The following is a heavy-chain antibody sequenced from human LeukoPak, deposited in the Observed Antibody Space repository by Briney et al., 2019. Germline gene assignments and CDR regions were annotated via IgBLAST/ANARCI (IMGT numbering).Heavy chain of an antibody. CDR2: IWFDGSNK. D-gene: IGHD6-19*01. CDR3: AKAVAATGHYYFGMDV. CDR1: GFTFSSYG. V-gene: IGHV3-33*06. J-gene: IGHJ6*02. Sequence: GGSLRLSCTASGFTFSSYGMHWVRQAPGKGLEWVAVIWFDGSNKYYADSVKGRLTISRDNSKSTLYLQMNSPRAEDTAVYYCAKAVAATGHYYFGMDVWGQGTTVTVSS.